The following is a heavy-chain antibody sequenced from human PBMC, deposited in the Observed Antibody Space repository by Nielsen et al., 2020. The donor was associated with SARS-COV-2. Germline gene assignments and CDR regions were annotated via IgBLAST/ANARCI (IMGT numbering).Heavy chain of an antibody. D-gene: IGHD2-8*02. CDR1: GFSFSSHW. CDR3: ARDWSRAFDV. J-gene: IGHJ3*01. Sequence: AGSLRLSCAASGFSFSSHWMSWVRQVPGKGLEWVADIDPDGSDKVYVDSVKGRFTISRDNAKKSMSLQMNNLRVEDTAVYYCARDWSRAFDVWGQGTMVTVSS. CDR2: IDPDGSDK. V-gene: IGHV3-7*01.